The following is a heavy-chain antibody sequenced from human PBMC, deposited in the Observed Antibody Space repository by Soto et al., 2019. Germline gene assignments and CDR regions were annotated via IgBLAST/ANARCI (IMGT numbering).Heavy chain of an antibody. V-gene: IGHV3-21*06. CDR1: GFTFTRYS. Sequence: GALVLACAASGFTFTRYSMNGVRQAPGKGLEWVSSISSTTNYIYYGDSMKGRFTISRDNAKNSLYLEMNSLRAEDTAVYYCARESEDLTSNFDYWGQGTLVTVSS. CDR2: ISSTTNYI. CDR3: ARESEDLTSNFDY. J-gene: IGHJ4*02.